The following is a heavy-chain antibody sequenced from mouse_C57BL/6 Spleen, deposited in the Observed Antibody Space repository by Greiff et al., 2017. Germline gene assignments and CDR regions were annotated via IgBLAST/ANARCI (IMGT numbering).Heavy chain of an antibody. Sequence: QVQLKESGPELVKPGASVKISCKASGYAFSSSWMNWVKQRPGKGLEWIGRIYPGDGDTNYNGKFKGKATLTADKSSSTAYMQLSSLTSEDSAVYFCARNWGDYWGQGTTLTVSS. CDR1: GYAFSSSW. D-gene: IGHD4-1*01. J-gene: IGHJ2*01. CDR2: IYPGDGDT. CDR3: ARNWGDY. V-gene: IGHV1-82*01.